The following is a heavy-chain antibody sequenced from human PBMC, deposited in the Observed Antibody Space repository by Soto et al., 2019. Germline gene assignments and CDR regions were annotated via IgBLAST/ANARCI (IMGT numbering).Heavy chain of an antibody. CDR2: ISSSSSYI. CDR1: GFTFSSYS. CDR3: ARDSSSSWYRNTWYFDL. V-gene: IGHV3-21*01. J-gene: IGHJ2*01. Sequence: EVQLVESGGGLVKPGGSLRLSCAASGFTFSSYSMNWVRQAPGKGLEWVSSISSSSSYIYYADSVKGRFTISRDNAKNSLNLQMNSLRAEDTAVYYCARDSSSSWYRNTWYFDLWGRGTLVTVSS. D-gene: IGHD6-13*01.